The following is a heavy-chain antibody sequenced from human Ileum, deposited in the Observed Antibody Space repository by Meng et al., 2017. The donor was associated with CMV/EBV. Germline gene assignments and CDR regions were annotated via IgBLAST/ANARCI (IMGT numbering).Heavy chain of an antibody. V-gene: IGHV1-2*02. J-gene: IGHJ4*02. CDR2: INANSGAT. CDR3: ARDGVSSVTDLDY. Sequence: CKASGFTFTDYYLYWVRQAPGQGLEYMGWINANSGATGCAQKFQGRASMTRDTSISTIYMELGGLRPDDTAVYYCARDGVSSVTDLDYWGQGTLVTVSS. CDR1: GFTFTDYY. D-gene: IGHD6-19*01.